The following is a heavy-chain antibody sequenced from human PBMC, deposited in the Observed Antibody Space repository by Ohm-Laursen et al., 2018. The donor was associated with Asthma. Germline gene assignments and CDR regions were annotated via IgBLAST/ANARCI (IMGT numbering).Heavy chain of an antibody. CDR1: GFTFSPYS. J-gene: IGHJ4*02. V-gene: IGHV3-48*01. Sequence: GSLRLSCTASGFTFSPYSMNWVRQAPGKGLEWVSYISKSTRTIKYADSVEGRFTISRDNAKNSLYLQMNSLRAEDTAVYYCARDVMEWYLPAFDFWGQGTLVTVSS. CDR3: ARDVMEWYLPAFDF. D-gene: IGHD3-3*01. CDR2: ISKSTRTI.